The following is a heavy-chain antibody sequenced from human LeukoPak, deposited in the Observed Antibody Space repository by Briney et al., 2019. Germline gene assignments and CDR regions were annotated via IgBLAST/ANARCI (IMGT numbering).Heavy chain of an antibody. Sequence: GGSLRLSCAASGFTFSGSAMHWVRQASGKGLEWVGRIRNKANSYATAYAASVKGRFTISRDDSKNTAYLQMNSLKTEDTAVYYCTRDATVTTAYQNFDYWGQGTLVTVSS. CDR2: IRNKANSYAT. D-gene: IGHD4-17*01. CDR1: GFTFSGSA. CDR3: TRDATVTTAYQNFDY. V-gene: IGHV3-73*01. J-gene: IGHJ4*02.